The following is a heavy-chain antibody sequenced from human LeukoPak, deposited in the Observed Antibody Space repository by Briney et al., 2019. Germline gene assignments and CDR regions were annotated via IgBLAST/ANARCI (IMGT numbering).Heavy chain of an antibody. V-gene: IGHV3-30*02. J-gene: IGHJ4*02. D-gene: IGHD4-17*01. CDR1: GFTFSNYG. CDR3: TIPAGAMTTVTTGDY. Sequence: PGGSLRLSCAASGFTFSNYGIHWVRQAPGKGLEWVTFIRSDGSNKYYADSVKGRFTISRDNSKNTAYLQMNSLKTEDTAMYYCTIPAGAMTTVTTGDYWGQGTLVTVSS. CDR2: IRSDGSNK.